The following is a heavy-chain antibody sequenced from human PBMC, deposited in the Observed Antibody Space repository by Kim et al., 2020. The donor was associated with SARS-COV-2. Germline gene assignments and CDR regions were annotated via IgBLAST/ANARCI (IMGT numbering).Heavy chain of an antibody. Sequence: ASVKVSCKASGYTFTSYAMHWVRQAPGQRLEWMGWINAGNGNTKYSQKFQGRVTITRDTSASTAYMELSSLRSEDTAVYYCARDFGRLELYNWFDPWGQGTLVTVSS. CDR1: GYTFTSYA. D-gene: IGHD1-7*01. J-gene: IGHJ5*02. CDR2: INAGNGNT. V-gene: IGHV1-3*01. CDR3: ARDFGRLELYNWFDP.